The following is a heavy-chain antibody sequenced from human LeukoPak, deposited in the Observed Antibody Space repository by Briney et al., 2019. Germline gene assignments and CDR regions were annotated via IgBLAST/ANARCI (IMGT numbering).Heavy chain of an antibody. CDR3: ARDSQDPPPVGVRGVGYYYYYMDV. D-gene: IGHD3-10*01. V-gene: IGHV4-39*07. CDR1: SGSISTSNYY. J-gene: IGHJ6*03. Sequence: SETLSLTCTVSSGSISTSNYYWGWVRQPPGKALEWIGNIFYSGSTYYSPSLKSRVTISLDTSRNQFSLKLNSVTAADTAVYYRARDSQDPPPVGVRGVGYYYYYMDVWGKGTTVTISS. CDR2: IFYSGST.